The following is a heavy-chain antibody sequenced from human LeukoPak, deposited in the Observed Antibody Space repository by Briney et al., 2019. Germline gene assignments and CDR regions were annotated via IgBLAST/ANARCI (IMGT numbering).Heavy chain of an antibody. Sequence: GASVKVSCKASGYTFTSYGISWVRQAPGQGLEWMGWISAYNGNTNYAQKLQGRVTMTTDTSTSTAYMELRSLRSDDTAMYYCARAVARLEKSYYYYMDVWGKGTTVTVSS. D-gene: IGHD3-16*01. CDR1: GYTFTSYG. CDR3: ARAVARLEKSYYYYMDV. CDR2: ISAYNGNT. V-gene: IGHV1-18*01. J-gene: IGHJ6*03.